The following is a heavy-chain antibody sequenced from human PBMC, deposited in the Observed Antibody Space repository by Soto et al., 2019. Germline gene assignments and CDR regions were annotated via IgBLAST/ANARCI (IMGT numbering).Heavy chain of an antibody. J-gene: IGHJ5*02. CDR2: IDYSGTT. V-gene: IGHV4-39*01. D-gene: IGHD3-3*01. Sequence: PSETLSLTCTVSGGSISIYGYFWGWIRQPPGKTLEWIGSIDYSGTTYYNPSLRSRVSISIDTSKNHFSLKLNSVTAADTAVYYCAVTTVHHYDFWSGPYNWFDPWGQGTLVTVSS. CDR1: GGSISIYGYF. CDR3: AVTTVHHYDFWSGPYNWFDP.